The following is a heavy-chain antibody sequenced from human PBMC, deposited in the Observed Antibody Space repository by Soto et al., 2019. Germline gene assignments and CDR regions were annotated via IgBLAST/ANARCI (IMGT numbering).Heavy chain of an antibody. CDR1: GDTISSRRYA. CDR2: IYYSGST. D-gene: IGHD2-21*02. V-gene: IGHV4-39*01. CDR3: SRQRTSVVTQAYFDV. Sequence: PSDTLALTCTVSGDTISSRRYAWGWIRQPPGKGLEWIGSIYYSGSTYNNPSLRSRVSMSIDTSKDQFSLKLKSVTAADTALYFCSRQRTSVVTQAYFDVWGQGSLVTVSS. J-gene: IGHJ4*02.